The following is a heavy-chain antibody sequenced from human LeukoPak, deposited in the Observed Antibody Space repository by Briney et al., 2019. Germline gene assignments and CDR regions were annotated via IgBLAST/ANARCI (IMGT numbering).Heavy chain of an antibody. J-gene: IGHJ4*02. CDR2: ISTSGIT. Sequence: PSETLSLTCTVSGGSISSYYWSWIRQPPGKGLEWVGRISTSGITKYNPSLKSRVAMSVDTSENQFSLRLSSVTAADTAVYYCARGSYYDILSGYYRGSFDYWGQGTLVTVSS. CDR1: GGSISSYY. D-gene: IGHD3-9*01. V-gene: IGHV4-4*07. CDR3: ARGSYYDILSGYYRGSFDY.